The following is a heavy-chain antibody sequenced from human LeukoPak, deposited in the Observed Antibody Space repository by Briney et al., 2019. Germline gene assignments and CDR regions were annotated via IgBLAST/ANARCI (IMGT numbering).Heavy chain of an antibody. J-gene: IGHJ5*02. CDR2: INDNGDTT. CDR3: ARERIAPPPLDP. V-gene: IGHV3-64*01. D-gene: IGHD2-15*01. CDR1: GFTFSTYA. Sequence: PGGSLKLSCAASGFTFSTYAMHWVRQAPGKGLEYISGINDNGDTTYYANSVKGRFTISRDNSKNTLFLQMGSLRTEDMAVYFCARERIAPPPLDPWGQGILVTVSS.